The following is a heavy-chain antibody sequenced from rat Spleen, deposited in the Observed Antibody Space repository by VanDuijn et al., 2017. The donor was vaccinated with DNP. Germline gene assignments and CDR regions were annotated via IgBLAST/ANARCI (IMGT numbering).Heavy chain of an antibody. V-gene: IGHV5S10*01. J-gene: IGHJ4*01. CDR3: TTHGSISTISTGAMDV. CDR1: GFTFSEYN. D-gene: IGHD1-2*01. CDR2: IVYDGSGA. Sequence: EVQLVGSGGGLVQPGRSLKLSCVASGFTFSEYNMAWVRQAPKKGLEWVATIVYDGSGAYYGDSVTGRFTISRDHAKRILYLRMDSLTSEDTATYYCTTHGSISTISTGAMDVWGQGTSVTVSS.